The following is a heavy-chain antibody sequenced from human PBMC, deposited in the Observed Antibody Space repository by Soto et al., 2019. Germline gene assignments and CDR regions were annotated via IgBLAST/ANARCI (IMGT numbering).Heavy chain of an antibody. CDR1: GLTFCREE. Sequence: PGGSLRLSCEVSGLTFCREEMNWVRQAPGKGLEWVAYIQDRGSPIYYGESVKGRFTISRDNAKNTLYLQMSSLTAEDTAVYYCARGYHHGSHFGHWGQGVLVTVS. CDR2: IQDRGSPI. CDR3: ARGYHHGSHFGH. V-gene: IGHV3-48*03. J-gene: IGHJ4*02. D-gene: IGHD2-15*01.